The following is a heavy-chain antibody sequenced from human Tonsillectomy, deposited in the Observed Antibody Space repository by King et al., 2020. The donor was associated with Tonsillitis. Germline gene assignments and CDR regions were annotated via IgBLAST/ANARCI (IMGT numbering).Heavy chain of an antibody. V-gene: IGHV1-46*01. CDR2: VNPSGGGT. D-gene: IGHD2-2*03. Sequence: QLVQSGAEVKEPGASVKVSCKASGYTFTNFYVHWVRQTPGQGLEWMGMVNPSGGGTNYAQKFQGRVTMTRDTSTSTVYMDLSGLRSEDTAVYYCARGNLDSVRVPADGQGLDYLDNWGEGTLVTVSS. CDR3: ARGNLDSVRVPADGQGLDYLDN. CDR1: GYTFTNFY. J-gene: IGHJ4*02.